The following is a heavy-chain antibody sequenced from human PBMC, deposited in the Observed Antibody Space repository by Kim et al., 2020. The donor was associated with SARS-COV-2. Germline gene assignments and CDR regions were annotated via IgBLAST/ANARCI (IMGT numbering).Heavy chain of an antibody. CDR3: ARPTVTTHWFDP. CDR1: GGSISSSSYY. V-gene: IGHV4-39*01. CDR2: IYYSGST. Sequence: SETLSLTCTVSGGSISSSSYYWGWIRQPPGKGLEWIGSIYYSGSTYYNPSLKSRVTISVDTSKNQFSLKLSSVTAADTAVYYCARPTVTTHWFDPWGQGTLVTVSS. D-gene: IGHD4-17*01. J-gene: IGHJ5*02.